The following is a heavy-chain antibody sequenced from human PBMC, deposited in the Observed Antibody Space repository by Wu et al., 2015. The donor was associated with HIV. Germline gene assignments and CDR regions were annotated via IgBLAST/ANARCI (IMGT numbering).Heavy chain of an antibody. CDR1: GYTFTSHY. CDR2: INPSAGST. V-gene: IGHV1-46*01. CDR3: TKCASRNDFGDFEYYFDY. J-gene: IGHJ4*02. Sequence: QVQLVQSGAEVKMPGASVKVSCKASGYTFTSHYIHWVRQAPGQGLERMGMINPSAGSTYYTQKFQGRVTMTRDTSTSTVYMELSSLRSEDTAVYYCTKCASRNDFGDFEYYFDYWGQGTLVTVSS. D-gene: IGHD4-17*01.